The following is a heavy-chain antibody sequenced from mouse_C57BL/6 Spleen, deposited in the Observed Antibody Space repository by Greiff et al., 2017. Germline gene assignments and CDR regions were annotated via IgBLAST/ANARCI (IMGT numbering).Heavy chain of an antibody. J-gene: IGHJ2*01. V-gene: IGHV5-16*01. Sequence: EVMLVESEGGLVQPGSSMKLSCTASGFTFSDYYMAWVRQVPEKGLEWVANINYDGSSTYYLDSLKSRFIISRDNAKNILYLQMSSLKSEDTATXYCARDAHYGYGLHFDYWGQGTTLTVSS. CDR1: GFTFSDYY. D-gene: IGHD2-2*01. CDR3: ARDAHYGYGLHFDY. CDR2: INYDGSST.